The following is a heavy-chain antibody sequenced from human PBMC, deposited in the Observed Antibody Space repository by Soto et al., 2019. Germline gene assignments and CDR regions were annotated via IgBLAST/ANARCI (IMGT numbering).Heavy chain of an antibody. CDR2: INPNSGGT. CDR1: GYTFSGYY. V-gene: IGHV1-2*04. D-gene: IGHD2-2*01. CDR3: ARKAPAASSYGMDV. Sequence: VQLVQSGAEVKKPGPSLKVSCKASGYTFSGYYMHWVRQAPGQGLEWRGWINPNSGGTNYAQKFQGWVTMTRHTSVSTAYMALSRLRSADTAVYYCARKAPAASSYGMDVWGQGTTVTVSS. J-gene: IGHJ6*02.